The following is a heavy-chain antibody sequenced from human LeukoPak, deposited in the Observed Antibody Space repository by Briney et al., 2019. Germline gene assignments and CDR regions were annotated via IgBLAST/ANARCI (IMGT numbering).Heavy chain of an antibody. CDR2: VIPIFGTA. J-gene: IGHJ4*02. CDR3: ASALGDYGDYFDY. V-gene: IGHV1-69*05. D-gene: IGHD4-17*01. Sequence: GSSVKVSCKASGGTFSSYAISWVRQAPGQGLEWMGGVIPIFGTANYAQKFQGRVTITTDESTSTAYMELSSLRSEDTAVYYCASALGDYGDYFDYWGQGTLVTVSS. CDR1: GGTFSSYA.